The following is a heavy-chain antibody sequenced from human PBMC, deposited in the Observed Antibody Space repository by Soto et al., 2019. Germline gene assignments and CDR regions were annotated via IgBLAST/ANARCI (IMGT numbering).Heavy chain of an antibody. D-gene: IGHD1-1*01. J-gene: IGHJ2*01. CDR2: ISRDGDA. V-gene: IGHV4-4*02. CDR3: ARDTKAPTEQWYFDL. Sequence: QVQLQESGPGLVKPSETLSLTCVVSTDSMNSNNNWWNWVRQPPGKGLEWIGEISRDGDARYNPSLKCRVTISVDKSKGQFSLNLSSVTAADTAVYYCARDTKAPTEQWYFDLWGRGTLVIVSS. CDR1: TDSMNSNNNW.